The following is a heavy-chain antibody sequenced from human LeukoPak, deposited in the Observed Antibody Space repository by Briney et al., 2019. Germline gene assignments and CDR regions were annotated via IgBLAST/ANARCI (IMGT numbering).Heavy chain of an antibody. J-gene: IGHJ4*02. V-gene: IGHV5-51*01. CDR1: RYSFTTYW. CDR3: ARSLGTYSGGYYKHHFDY. D-gene: IGHD3-22*01. Sequence: GESLKISCKGSRYSFTTYWIGWVRQMPGKGLEWMGIIYPGDSDTRYSPSFQGQVTISVDKSISTAYLQWSSLKASDTAMYYCARSLGTYSGGYYKHHFDYWGQGTLVTVSS. CDR2: IYPGDSDT.